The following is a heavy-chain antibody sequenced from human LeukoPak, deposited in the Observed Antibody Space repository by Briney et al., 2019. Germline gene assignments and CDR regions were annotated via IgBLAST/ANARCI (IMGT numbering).Heavy chain of an antibody. J-gene: IGHJ5*02. CDR3: AIHPHYCSSTSCPPRWFDP. CDR1: GGSISGSSYY. D-gene: IGHD2-2*01. Sequence: SETLSLTCTVSGGSISGSSYYWGWSRQPPGKGLECIGSIYYSGSTYYNPSLKSRVTISVDTSKNQFSLKLSSVTAADTAVYYCAIHPHYCSSTSCPPRWFDPWGQGTLVTVSS. V-gene: IGHV4-39*01. CDR2: IYYSGST.